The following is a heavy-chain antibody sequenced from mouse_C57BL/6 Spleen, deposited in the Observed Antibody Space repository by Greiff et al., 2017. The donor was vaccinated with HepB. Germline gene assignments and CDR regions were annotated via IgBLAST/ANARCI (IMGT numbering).Heavy chain of an antibody. CDR3: APYDGYQRFAY. D-gene: IGHD2-3*01. V-gene: IGHV1-81*01. Sequence: QVQLQQSGAKLARPGASVKLSCKASGYTFTSYGISWVKQRTGQGLEWIGEIYPRSGNTYYNEKFKGKATLTADKSSSTAYMELRSLTSEDSAVYFCAPYDGYQRFAYWGQGTLVTVSA. CDR2: IYPRSGNT. CDR1: GYTFTSYG. J-gene: IGHJ3*01.